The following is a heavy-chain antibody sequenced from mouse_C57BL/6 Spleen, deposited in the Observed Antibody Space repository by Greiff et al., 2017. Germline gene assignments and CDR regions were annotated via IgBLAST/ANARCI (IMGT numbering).Heavy chain of an antibody. J-gene: IGHJ2*01. V-gene: IGHV2-4*01. D-gene: IGHD4-1*01. CDR1: GFSLTSYG. CDR2: IWSGGST. CDR3: AKLTGTGYFDD. Sequence: VQLQQSGPGLVQPSQSLSITCTVSGFSLTSYGVHWVRQPPGKGLEWLGVIWSGGSTDYNAAFISRLSISKDNSKSQVFFKMNSLQADDTAIYYCAKLTGTGYFDDWGQGTTLTVSS.